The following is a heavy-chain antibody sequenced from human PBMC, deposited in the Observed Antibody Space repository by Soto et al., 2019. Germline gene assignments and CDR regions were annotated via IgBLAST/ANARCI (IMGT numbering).Heavy chain of an antibody. CDR2: INSDGSST. D-gene: IGHD3-3*01. CDR3: ARDTPRLWNFWSGYYVSDYYYYGMDV. Sequence: GGSLRLSCAASGFTFSSYRMHWVRQAPGKGLVWVSRINSDGSSTSYADSVKGRFTISRDNAKNTLYLQMNSLRAEDTAVYYCARDTPRLWNFWSGYYVSDYYYYGMDVWAQGTTVTVSS. V-gene: IGHV3-74*01. J-gene: IGHJ6*02. CDR1: GFTFSSYR.